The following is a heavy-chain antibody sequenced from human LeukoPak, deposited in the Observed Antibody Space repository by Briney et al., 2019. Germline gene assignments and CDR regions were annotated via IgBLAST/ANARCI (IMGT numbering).Heavy chain of an antibody. J-gene: IGHJ2*01. CDR2: IGAAGDT. CDR3: ARGWNSFWYFDF. V-gene: IGHV3-13*01. Sequence: GGSLRLSCAASGFTFSTYDMHWVRQVTGKDLEWVSAIGAAGDTYYPDSVKGRFTISRENGKNSLYLQMNSLRVEDTAVYYCARGWNSFWYFDFWGRGTQVTVSS. D-gene: IGHD1-7*01. CDR1: GFTFSTYD.